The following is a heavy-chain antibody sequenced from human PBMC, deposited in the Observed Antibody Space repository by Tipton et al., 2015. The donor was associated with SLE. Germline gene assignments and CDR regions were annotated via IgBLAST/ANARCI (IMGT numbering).Heavy chain of an antibody. V-gene: IGHV4-34*12. Sequence: LRLSCAVYGGSFSGYYWSWIRQPPGKGLEWIGEIIHSGSTNYNPSIKSRVTISVDTSKNQFSLMLSSVTAADTAVYYCARSALDTAYYFDYWGHGTLVTVSS. CDR1: GGSFSGYY. D-gene: IGHD5-18*01. CDR2: IIHSGST. CDR3: ARSALDTAYYFDY. J-gene: IGHJ4*01.